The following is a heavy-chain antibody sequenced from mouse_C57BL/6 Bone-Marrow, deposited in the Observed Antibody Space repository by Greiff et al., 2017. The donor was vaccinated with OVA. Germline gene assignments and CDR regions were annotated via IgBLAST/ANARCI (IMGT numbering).Heavy chain of an antibody. V-gene: IGHV1-64*01. J-gene: IGHJ2*01. CDR3: ARWLLDY. CDR2: IHPNSGST. CDR1: GYTFTSYW. Sequence: VKLMESGAELVKPGASVKLSCKASGYTFTSYWMHWVKQRPGQGLEWIGMIHPNSGSTNYNEKFKSKATLTVDKSSSTAYMQLSSLTSEDSAVYYCARWLLDYWGQGTTLTVSS. D-gene: IGHD1-2*01.